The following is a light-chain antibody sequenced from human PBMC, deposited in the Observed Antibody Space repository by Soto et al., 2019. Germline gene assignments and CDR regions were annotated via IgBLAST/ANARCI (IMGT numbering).Light chain of an antibody. CDR1: QSISTY. V-gene: IGKV1-39*01. CDR3: QQSYSTPRT. Sequence: DIQMTQSPSSLSASVGDRVTITCRASQSISTYLNWYQQKVGKAPKLLIYAASSLQRGVTSRFSGSGSGTDFTLTISSLQPEDFATYYCQQSYSTPRTFGQGNKLEIK. J-gene: IGKJ2*02. CDR2: AAS.